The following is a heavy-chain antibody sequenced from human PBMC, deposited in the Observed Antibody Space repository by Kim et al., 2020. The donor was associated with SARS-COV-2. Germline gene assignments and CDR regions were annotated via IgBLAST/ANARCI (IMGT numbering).Heavy chain of an antibody. CDR2: ISYDGSNK. J-gene: IGHJ3*02. CDR1: GFTFSSYG. D-gene: IGHD6-13*01. CDR3: AKDSGSSWYGTHAFDI. V-gene: IGHV3-30*18. Sequence: GGSLRLSCAASGFTFSSYGMHWVRQAPGKGLEWVAVISYDGSNKYYADSVKGRFTISRDNSKNTLYLQMNSLRAEDTAVYFCAKDSGSSWYGTHAFDIWGQGTMVTVSS.